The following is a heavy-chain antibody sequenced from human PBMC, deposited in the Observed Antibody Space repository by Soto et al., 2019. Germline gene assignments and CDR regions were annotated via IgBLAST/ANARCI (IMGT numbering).Heavy chain of an antibody. Sequence: LSLTCTVSGGSINSGDYYWSWIRQPPGKGLEWIGNLYYTGSTYYNPSLKSRVTISVDTSKKQCSLMVTSVTAADTAVYYCARYRYSDSLKEYYFHYWGRGTLVTVSS. D-gene: IGHD3-22*01. CDR2: LYYTGST. CDR1: GGSINSGDYY. J-gene: IGHJ4*02. V-gene: IGHV4-30-4*01. CDR3: ARYRYSDSLKEYYFHY.